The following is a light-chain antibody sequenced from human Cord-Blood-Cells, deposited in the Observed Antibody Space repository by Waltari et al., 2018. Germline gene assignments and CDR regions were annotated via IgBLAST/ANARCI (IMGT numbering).Light chain of an antibody. V-gene: IGLV2-14*01. J-gene: IGLJ1*01. CDR3: SSYTSSSTHYV. Sequence: QSALPQPASVSGSPGQAITISCTGTSSDVGGYNYVSWYQQHPGKAPKLMIYDVRNRPSGVSNRFSGSKSGNTASLTISGLQAEDEADYYCSSYTSSSTHYVFGTGTKVTVL. CDR1: SSDVGGYNY. CDR2: DVR.